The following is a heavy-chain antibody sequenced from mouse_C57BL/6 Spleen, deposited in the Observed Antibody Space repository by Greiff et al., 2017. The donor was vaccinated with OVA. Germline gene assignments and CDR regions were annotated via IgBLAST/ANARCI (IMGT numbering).Heavy chain of an antibody. D-gene: IGHD3-2*02. CDR1: GFSLTSYG. J-gene: IGHJ4*01. V-gene: IGHV2-6*03. CDR3: AIPGNYYYAMDY. Sequence: VKLMESGPGLVAPSQSLSITCTVSGFSLTSYGVHWVRQPPGKGLEWLVVIWSDGSTTYNSALKSRLSISKDNSKSQVFLKMNSLQTDDTAMDYCAIPGNYYYAMDYWGQGTSVTVSS. CDR2: IWSDGST.